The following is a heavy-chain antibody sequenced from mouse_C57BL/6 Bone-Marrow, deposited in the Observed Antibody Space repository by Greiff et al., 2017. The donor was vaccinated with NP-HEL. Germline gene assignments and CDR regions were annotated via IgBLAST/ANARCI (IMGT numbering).Heavy chain of an antibody. V-gene: IGHV5-4*01. J-gene: IGHJ3*01. CDR1: GFTFSSYA. Sequence: EVQLVESGGGLVKPGGSLKLSCAASGFTFSSYAMSWVRQTPEKRLEWVATISDGGSYTYYPDNVKGRFTISRDNAKNNLYLQMSHLKSEDTAMYYCARTEGGFAYWGQGTLVTVSA. CDR3: ARTEGGFAY. CDR2: ISDGGSYT.